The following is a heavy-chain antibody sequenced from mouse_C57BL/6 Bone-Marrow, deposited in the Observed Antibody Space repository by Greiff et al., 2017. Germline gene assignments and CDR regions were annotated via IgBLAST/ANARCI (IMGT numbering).Heavy chain of an antibody. Sequence: VQLQQPGAELVKPGASVKLSCKASGYTFTSYWMQWVKQRPGQGLEWIGEIDPSVSYTNYTHKFKGKAKFTVDTTSSTAYMQLSSLTSEDSAVYCCAGLLRFAYWGQGTLVTVSA. CDR1: GYTFTSYW. D-gene: IGHD2-3*01. V-gene: IGHV1-50*01. CDR3: AGLLRFAY. J-gene: IGHJ3*01. CDR2: IDPSVSYT.